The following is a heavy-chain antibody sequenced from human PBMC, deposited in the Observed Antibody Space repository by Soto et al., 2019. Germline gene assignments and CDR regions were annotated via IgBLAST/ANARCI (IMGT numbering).Heavy chain of an antibody. CDR3: ASEIVAQEGFDY. J-gene: IGHJ4*02. V-gene: IGHV1-69*12. CDR1: GGTFSSYA. Sequence: QVQLVQSGAEVKKPGSSVKVSCKASGGTFSSYAISWVRQAPGQGLEWMGGIIPIYGTANYAQKFQGRVTITADESTSTANMELSSLRSEDTAVYYCASEIVAQEGFDYWGQGTLVTVSS. D-gene: IGHD3-22*01. CDR2: IIPIYGTA.